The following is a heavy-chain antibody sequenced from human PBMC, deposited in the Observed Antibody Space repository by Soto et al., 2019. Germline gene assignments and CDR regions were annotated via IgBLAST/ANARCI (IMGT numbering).Heavy chain of an antibody. D-gene: IGHD3-9*01. J-gene: IGHJ3*01. Sequence: QVQLQQWGAGLLKPSETLSRTCAVYGGSLSGHYWSWIRQSPGMGLEWIGEISHKGRTNYNPSLKSRVTISADTSKRQFSLKLTSVTAADTAVYYCAINFDRVQLMAFDLWGQGAMVTVSS. CDR1: GGSLSGHY. CDR2: ISHKGRT. CDR3: AINFDRVQLMAFDL. V-gene: IGHV4-34*01.